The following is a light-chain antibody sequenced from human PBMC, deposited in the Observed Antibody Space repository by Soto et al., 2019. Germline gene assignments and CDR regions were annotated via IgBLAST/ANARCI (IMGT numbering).Light chain of an antibody. Sequence: EIVMTQSPATLSVSPGERATLSCRASQSVSTNLAWYQQKPGQAPRFLIYGASTRATGIPARFSGGGSGTEFTLTISSLQSEDFAVYYCQQYNNWPYTFGQGTKLEIK. V-gene: IGKV3-15*01. J-gene: IGKJ2*01. CDR2: GAS. CDR1: QSVSTN. CDR3: QQYNNWPYT.